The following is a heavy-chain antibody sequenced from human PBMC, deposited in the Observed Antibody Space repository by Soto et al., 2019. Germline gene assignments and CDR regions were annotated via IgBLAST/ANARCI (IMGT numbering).Heavy chain of an antibody. D-gene: IGHD1-26*01. CDR2: IYYSGST. CDR3: ARDRPYSGSYWDAFDI. CDR1: GGSVSSGSYY. Sequence: TSETLSLTCTVSGGSVSSGSYYWSWIRQPPGKGLEWIGYIYYSGSTNYNPSLKSRVTISVDTSKNQFSLKLSSVTAADTAVHYCARDRPYSGSYWDAFDIWGQGTMVTVSS. V-gene: IGHV4-61*01. J-gene: IGHJ3*02.